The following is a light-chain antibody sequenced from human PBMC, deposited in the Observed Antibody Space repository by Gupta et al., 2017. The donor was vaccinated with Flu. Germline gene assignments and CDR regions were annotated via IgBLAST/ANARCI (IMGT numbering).Light chain of an antibody. CDR3: QQFRYWAAT. CDR2: DAS. J-gene: IGKJ4*01. CDR1: QGISNS. V-gene: IGKV3-15*01. Sequence: EIVMTQFPATLSVSPGERVTLSCRASQGISNSLAWYQQKPGQAPRLLMYDASTRAPGVPTRFDGSGSGTEFTLTINSLQSEDFAVYYCQQFRYWAATFGGGTKVEIK.